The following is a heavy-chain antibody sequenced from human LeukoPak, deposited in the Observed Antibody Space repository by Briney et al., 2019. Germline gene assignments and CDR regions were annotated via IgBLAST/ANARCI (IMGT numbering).Heavy chain of an antibody. CDR1: GYTFTSYG. D-gene: IGHD3-22*01. CDR2: ISAYNGNT. V-gene: IGHV1-18*01. J-gene: IGHJ4*02. Sequence: PTASVKVSCKASGYTFTSYGISWVRQAPGQGLEWMGWISAYNGNTNYAQKLQGGVTMTTDTSTSTAYMELRSLRSDDTAVYYCARHDYYDSSGPFDYWGQGTLVTVSS. CDR3: ARHDYYDSSGPFDY.